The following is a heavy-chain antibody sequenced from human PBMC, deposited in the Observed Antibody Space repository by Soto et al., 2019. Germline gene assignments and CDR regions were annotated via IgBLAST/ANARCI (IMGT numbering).Heavy chain of an antibody. V-gene: IGHV4-34*01. D-gene: IGHD5-12*01. CDR1: GGSFSGYY. CDR2: INHSGST. J-gene: IGHJ6*02. CDR3: ASDIVATIDTEYYYYYYGMDV. Sequence: SETLSLTCAVYGGSFSGYYWSWIRQPPGKGLEWIGEINHSGSTNYNPSLKSRVTISVDTSKNQFSLKLSSVTAADTAVYYCASDIVATIDTEYYYYYYGMDVWGQGTTVTVSS.